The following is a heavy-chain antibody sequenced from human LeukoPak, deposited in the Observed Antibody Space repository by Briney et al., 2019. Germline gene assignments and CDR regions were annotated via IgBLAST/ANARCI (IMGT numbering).Heavy chain of an antibody. Sequence: GGSLRLSCAASGFTFSSYDMHWVRQAPGRGLEWVALISYDGSNKYYADSVKGRFTISRDNSKNTLFLQMSSLRAEDTAVYYCASIDLDWGQGTLVTVSS. CDR1: GFTFSSYD. CDR2: ISYDGSNK. J-gene: IGHJ4*02. D-gene: IGHD3-16*02. CDR3: ASIDLD. V-gene: IGHV3-30*03.